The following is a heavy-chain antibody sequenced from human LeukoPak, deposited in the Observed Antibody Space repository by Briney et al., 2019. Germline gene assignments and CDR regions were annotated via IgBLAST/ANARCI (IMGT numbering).Heavy chain of an antibody. CDR3: ARDYDYVWERYRYPGDY. CDR2: INPNSGGT. Sequence: GASVKVSCKASGYTFSGYYTHWVRQAPGQGLEWMGWINPNSGGTNYAQKFQGRVTMTRDTSISTAYMELSRLRSDDTAVYYCARDYDYVWERYRYPGDYWGQGTLVTVSS. J-gene: IGHJ4*02. V-gene: IGHV1-2*02. CDR1: GYTFSGYY. D-gene: IGHD3-16*02.